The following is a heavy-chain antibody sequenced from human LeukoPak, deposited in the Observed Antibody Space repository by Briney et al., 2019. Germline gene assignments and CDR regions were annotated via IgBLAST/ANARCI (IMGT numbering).Heavy chain of an antibody. J-gene: IGHJ4*02. CDR1: GFTFSRYY. V-gene: IGHV3-48*03. Sequence: PGGSLRLSCAASGFTFSRYYWNWVRQAPGKGLEWVWEISNSGRSILYADSVRRRFTVSGDNDKHSLYLQINNLRTQDTAVYYCGREMPAGSFAPDYWGQGILVIVSS. CDR2: ISNSGRSI. D-gene: IGHD3-10*01. CDR3: GREMPAGSFAPDY.